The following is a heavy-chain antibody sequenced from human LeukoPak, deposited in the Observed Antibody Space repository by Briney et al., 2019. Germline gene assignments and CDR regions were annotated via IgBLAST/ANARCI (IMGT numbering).Heavy chain of an antibody. CDR3: ARGPDSTMVQGVSDY. CDR2: ISAYNGNT. V-gene: IGHV1-18*01. Sequence: ASVKVSCKASGYTFTIYCISWVRQAPGQGLEGMGWISAYNGNTNYAQKLQGRVTMTTHTSTSTAYMELRSLRSDDTAVYYCARGPDSTMVQGVSDYWGQGTLVTVSS. D-gene: IGHD3-10*01. CDR1: GYTFTIYC. J-gene: IGHJ4*02.